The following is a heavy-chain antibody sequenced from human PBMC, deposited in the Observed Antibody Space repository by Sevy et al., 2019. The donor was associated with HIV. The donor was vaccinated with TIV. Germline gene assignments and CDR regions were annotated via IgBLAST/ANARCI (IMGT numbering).Heavy chain of an antibody. J-gene: IGHJ3*02. CDR2: IHNSGDTT. Sequence: GGCLILSCAASGFTFSNYGMNWVRQAPGKGLEWVSVIHNSGDTTYYADSVKGRFTISRDNSENTLYLQMNSLRAEDTPVYYCVKGGSISATGNDAFDIWGQGTMVTVSS. D-gene: IGHD6-13*01. CDR1: GFTFSNYG. V-gene: IGHV3-23*01. CDR3: VKGGSISATGNDAFDI.